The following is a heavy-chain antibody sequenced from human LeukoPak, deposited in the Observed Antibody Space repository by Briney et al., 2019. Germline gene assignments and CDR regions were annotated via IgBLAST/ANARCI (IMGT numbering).Heavy chain of an antibody. CDR1: GYTFTGYY. D-gene: IGHD3-22*01. V-gene: IGHV1-2*02. CDR3: ASLDFYDASGYLNDY. Sequence: ASVKVSCKASGYTFTGYYMHWVRQAPGQGLEWMGWINPNSGGTNYAQKFQGRVTMTRDTSISTAYMELSRLRSDDTAVYYCASLDFYDASGYLNDYWGQGTLVTVSS. J-gene: IGHJ4*02. CDR2: INPNSGGT.